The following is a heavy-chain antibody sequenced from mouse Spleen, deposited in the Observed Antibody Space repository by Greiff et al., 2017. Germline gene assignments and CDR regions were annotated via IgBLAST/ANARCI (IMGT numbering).Heavy chain of an antibody. CDR2: IYPGDGDT. CDR3: ARPMATSGYFDV. J-gene: IGHJ1*01. Sequence: VKLMESGAELVKPGASVKISCKASGYAFSSYWMNWVKQRPGKGLEWIGQIYPGDGDTNYNGKFKGKATLTADKSSSTAYMQLSSLTSEDSAVYFCARPMATSGYFDVWGAGTTVTVSS. D-gene: IGHD2-2*01. CDR1: GYAFSSYW. V-gene: IGHV1-80*01.